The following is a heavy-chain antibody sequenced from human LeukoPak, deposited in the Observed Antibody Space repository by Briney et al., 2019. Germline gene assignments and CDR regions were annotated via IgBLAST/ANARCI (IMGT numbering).Heavy chain of an antibody. CDR1: GYTFTSYY. CDR2: INPSGGST. Sequence: ASVKVSCKASGYTFTSYYMHWVRQAPGQGLEWMGIINPSGGSTSYAQKFQGRVTMTRDTSTSTVYTELSSLRSEDTAVYYCAISDSSGYRLDYWGQGTLVTVSS. J-gene: IGHJ4*02. V-gene: IGHV1-46*03. CDR3: AISDSSGYRLDY. D-gene: IGHD3-22*01.